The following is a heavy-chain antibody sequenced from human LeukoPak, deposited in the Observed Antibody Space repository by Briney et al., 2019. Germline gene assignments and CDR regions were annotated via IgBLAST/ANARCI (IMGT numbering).Heavy chain of an antibody. Sequence: GRSLRLSCTASGFTFSNFHMSWVRQAPGKGLEWVSHISGSGYAIHHPGSVKGRFTISRDNAKNSLYLQMNSLGVEDSAVYYCARLSGTYSRGGDHWGQGTLVTVSS. D-gene: IGHD1-26*01. J-gene: IGHJ4*02. V-gene: IGHV3-11*01. CDR1: GFTFSNFH. CDR2: ISGSGYAI. CDR3: ARLSGTYSRGGDH.